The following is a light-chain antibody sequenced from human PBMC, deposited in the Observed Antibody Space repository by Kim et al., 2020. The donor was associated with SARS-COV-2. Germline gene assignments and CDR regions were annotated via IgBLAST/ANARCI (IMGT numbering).Light chain of an antibody. CDR2: KAS. CDR3: QQYDSYSVT. Sequence: DIQMTQSPSTLSASIGDRVTITCRASQSIESWLAWYQQKPGKAPNLLIFKASDLESGVPSRFSGSGSGTEFTLTISRLQPEDFGTYYCQQYDSYSVTFGGGTKVDIK. V-gene: IGKV1-5*03. CDR1: QSIESW. J-gene: IGKJ4*01.